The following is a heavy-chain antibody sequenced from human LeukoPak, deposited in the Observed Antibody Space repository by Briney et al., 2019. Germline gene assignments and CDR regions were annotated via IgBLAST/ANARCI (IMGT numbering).Heavy chain of an antibody. Sequence: SETLSLTCTVSGASISGTGYYWGWIRQPPGKGLEWFGEINHSGSTNYNPSLKSRVTISVDTSKNQFSLKLSSVTAADTAVYYCARDWPPGGKIVVQGSQPDSAYWGQGTLVTVSS. J-gene: IGHJ4*02. V-gene: IGHV4-39*07. CDR3: ARDWPPGGKIVVQGSQPDSAY. CDR2: INHSGST. CDR1: GASISGTGYY. D-gene: IGHD3-22*01.